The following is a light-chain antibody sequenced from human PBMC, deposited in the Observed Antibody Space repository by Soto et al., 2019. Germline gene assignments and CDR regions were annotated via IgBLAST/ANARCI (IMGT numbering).Light chain of an antibody. CDR3: AAWDDSLNGPYVV. CDR2: YDD. V-gene: IGLV1-36*01. Sequence: QSVMTQPPSVSEAPRQRVTISCSGSSSNIGYNAVNWYQQLPGKAPKLLIYYDDLLPSGVSDRFSGSKSGTSASLAISGLQSEDEADYYCAAWDDSLNGPYVVFGGGTKLTVL. CDR1: SSNIGYNA. J-gene: IGLJ2*01.